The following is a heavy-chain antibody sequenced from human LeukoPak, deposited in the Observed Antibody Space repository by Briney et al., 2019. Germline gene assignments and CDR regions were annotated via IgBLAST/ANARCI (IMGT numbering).Heavy chain of an antibody. CDR1: GFTFSSYG. V-gene: IGHV3-23*01. D-gene: IGHD4-23*01. Sequence: PGGSLRLSCAASGFTFSSYGMNWVRQAPGKGLEWVSAISGSGGSTYYADSVKGRFTISRDNAKNSLYLQMNSLRAEDTAVYYCARDSGVTWYDYYYYYMDVWGKGTTVTVSS. J-gene: IGHJ6*03. CDR3: ARDSGVTWYDYYYYYMDV. CDR2: ISGSGGST.